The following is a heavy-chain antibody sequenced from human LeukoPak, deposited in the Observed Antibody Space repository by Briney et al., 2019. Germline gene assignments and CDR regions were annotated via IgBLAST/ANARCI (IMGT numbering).Heavy chain of an antibody. J-gene: IGHJ6*02. Sequence: GASVKVSCKASGYTFTGYYMHWVRQAPGQGLEWMGWNNPNSGGTNYAQKFQGWVTMTRDTSISTAYMELSRLRSDDTAVYYCARDRACSGGGCYSGYYYYYGMDVWGQGTTVTVSS. D-gene: IGHD2-15*01. CDR3: ARDRACSGGGCYSGYYYYYGMDV. CDR1: GYTFTGYY. V-gene: IGHV1-2*04. CDR2: NNPNSGGT.